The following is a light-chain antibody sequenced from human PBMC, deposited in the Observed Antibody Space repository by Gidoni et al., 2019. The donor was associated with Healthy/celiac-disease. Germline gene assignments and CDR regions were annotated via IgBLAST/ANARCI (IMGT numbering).Light chain of an antibody. CDR3: QQYNNWPRSYT. J-gene: IGKJ2*01. Sequence: EIVMTQSPATLPVSPGERATLSGSASQSVSSNLAWYQQKPGQAPRLLIYGASTRATGIPARFSGSGSGTEFTLTISSLQSEDFAVYYCQQYNNWPRSYTFGQGTKLEIK. CDR1: QSVSSN. V-gene: IGKV3-15*01. CDR2: GAS.